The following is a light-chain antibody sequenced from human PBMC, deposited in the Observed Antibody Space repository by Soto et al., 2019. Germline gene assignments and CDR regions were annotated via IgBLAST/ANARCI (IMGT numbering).Light chain of an antibody. Sequence: QSALTQPASVSGSPGQSITISCTGTSSDIGAYNYVSWYQQHPGKAPKLMIYDVNIRPSGVSNRFSGSKSGNTASLTISGLQAEDEADYYCTSWTTSTTMIFGGGTKPPS. CDR1: SSDIGAYNY. CDR2: DVN. V-gene: IGLV2-14*03. CDR3: TSWTTSTTMI. J-gene: IGLJ2*01.